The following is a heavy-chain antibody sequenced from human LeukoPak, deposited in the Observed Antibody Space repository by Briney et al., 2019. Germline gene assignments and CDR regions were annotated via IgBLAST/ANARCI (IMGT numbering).Heavy chain of an antibody. CDR1: GYTFTSYD. D-gene: IGHD3-22*01. J-gene: IGHJ4*02. Sequence: ASVKVSCKASGYTFTSYDINWVRQAPGQGLEWMGWMNPNSGNTVYAQKFQGRVTMTRNTSISTAYMGLSSLRSEDTAVYYCARPYDSSGYYYSNWGQGTLVTVSS. CDR3: ARPYDSSGYYYSN. CDR2: MNPNSGNT. V-gene: IGHV1-8*01.